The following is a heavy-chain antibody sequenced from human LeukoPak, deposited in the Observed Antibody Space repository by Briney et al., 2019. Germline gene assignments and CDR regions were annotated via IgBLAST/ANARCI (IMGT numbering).Heavy chain of an antibody. D-gene: IGHD1-26*01. CDR3: ARDRELADAFDI. CDR1: GGSFSGYY. CDR2: INHSGST. J-gene: IGHJ3*02. V-gene: IGHV4-34*01. Sequence: SETLSLTCAVYGGSFSGYYWSWIRQPPGKGLEWIGEINHSGSTNYNPSLKSRVTISVDTSKNQFSLKLSSVTAADTAVYYCARDRELADAFDIWGQGTMVTVSS.